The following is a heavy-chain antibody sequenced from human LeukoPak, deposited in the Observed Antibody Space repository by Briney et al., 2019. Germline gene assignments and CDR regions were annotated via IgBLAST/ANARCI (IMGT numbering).Heavy chain of an antibody. D-gene: IGHD3-10*01. CDR2: IYNSGST. CDR3: ARETPYGSGSYPFDY. CDR1: GGSISSYY. Sequence: SETLSLTCTVSGGSISSYYWNWIRQPPGKGLEWIGYIYNSGSTNNNPSLKSRVTISVDTSKKQFSLKLSSVTAADTAVYYCARETPYGSGSYPFDYWSQGILVTVSS. V-gene: IGHV4-59*01. J-gene: IGHJ4*02.